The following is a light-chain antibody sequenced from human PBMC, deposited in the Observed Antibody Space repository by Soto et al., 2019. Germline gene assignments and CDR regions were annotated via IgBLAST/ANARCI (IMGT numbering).Light chain of an antibody. CDR1: SSVVGSYNL. CDR2: EVS. V-gene: IGLV2-23*02. Sequence: QSVLTQPASVSGSPGQSITISCTGTSSVVGSYNLVSWYQQHPGEAPKLMIYEVSKRPSGVSNRFSGSKSGNTASLTISGLQAGDEADYYCCSYAGSYTHVFGTGSKVTVL. CDR3: CSYAGSYTHV. J-gene: IGLJ1*01.